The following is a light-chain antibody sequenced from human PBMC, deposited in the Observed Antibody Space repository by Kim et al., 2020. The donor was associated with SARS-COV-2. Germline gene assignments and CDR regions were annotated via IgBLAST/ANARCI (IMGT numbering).Light chain of an antibody. CDR1: QSVNNY. CDR3: QQRRNWPLT. J-gene: IGKJ4*01. CDR2: DTS. Sequence: EVVLTQSPATLSLSPGERVTLSCRASQSVNNYLAWYQQKPGQAPRLLIYDTSNRATGIPARFSGSGSGTDFTLTISSLEPEDFAVYYCQQRRNWPLTFGGGTKVDIK. V-gene: IGKV3-11*01.